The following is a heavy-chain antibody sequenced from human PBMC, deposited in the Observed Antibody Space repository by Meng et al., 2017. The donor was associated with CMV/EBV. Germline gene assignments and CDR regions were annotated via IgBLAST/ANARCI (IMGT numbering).Heavy chain of an antibody. CDR1: GYTFTGYY. CDR3: ARVCSSTSCRGLRGYYGMDV. CDR2: INPNSGGT. J-gene: IGHJ6*02. Sequence: ASVKVSCKASGYTFTGYYMHWVRQAPGQGLEWMGWINPNSGGTNYAQKFQGRVTMTRGTSISTAYMELSRLRSDDTAVYYCARVCSSTSCRGLRGYYGMDVWGQGTTVTVSS. D-gene: IGHD2-2*01. V-gene: IGHV1-2*02.